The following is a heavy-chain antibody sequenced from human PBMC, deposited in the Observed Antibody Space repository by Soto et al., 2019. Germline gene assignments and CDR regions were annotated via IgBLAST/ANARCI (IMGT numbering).Heavy chain of an antibody. CDR3: ARHSSSTNYYYYGMDV. Sequence: SVKVSCKASGFTFTSSAVQWVRQARGQRLEWIGWIVVGSGNTNYAQKFQERVTITRDMSTSTVYMELSSLRSEDTAVYYCARHSSSTNYYYYGMDVWGQGTTVTVSS. CDR1: GFTFTSSA. J-gene: IGHJ6*02. V-gene: IGHV1-58*01. CDR2: IVVGSGNT. D-gene: IGHD6-6*01.